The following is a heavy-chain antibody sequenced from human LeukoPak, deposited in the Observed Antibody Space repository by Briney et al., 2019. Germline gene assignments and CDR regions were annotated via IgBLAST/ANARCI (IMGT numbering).Heavy chain of an antibody. J-gene: IGHJ4*02. V-gene: IGHV4-59*01. CDR2: ISNSGST. D-gene: IGHD2-2*01. CDR1: GGSISGYF. Sequence: SETLSLTCTVSGGSISGYFWSWIRQPPGKGLEWIAYISNSGSTNYNPSLKSRVTISVDMSKIQFSLNLNSVTSADTAVYYCARDCSSISCTGALDYWGQGALVTVSS. CDR3: ARDCSSISCTGALDY.